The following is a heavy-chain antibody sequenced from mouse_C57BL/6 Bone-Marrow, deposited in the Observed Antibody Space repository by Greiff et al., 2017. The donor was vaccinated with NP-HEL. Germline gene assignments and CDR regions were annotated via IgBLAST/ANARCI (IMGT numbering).Heavy chain of an antibody. D-gene: IGHD1-1*01. J-gene: IGHJ1*03. CDR1: GFTLSDYY. Sequence: EVHLVESGGGLVQLGGSLKLSCAASGFTLSDYYLYWVRQTPEKRLEWVAYISNGCGSIYYPDTVKGRFTISRDNAKNTLYLQMSRLKSEDTAMYYCARDSSKDRDVWGTGTTVTVSS. CDR3: ARDSSKDRDV. CDR2: ISNGCGSI. V-gene: IGHV5-12*01.